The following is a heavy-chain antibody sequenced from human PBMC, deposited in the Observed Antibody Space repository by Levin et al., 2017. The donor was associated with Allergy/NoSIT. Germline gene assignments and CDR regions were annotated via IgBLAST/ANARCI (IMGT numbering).Heavy chain of an antibody. J-gene: IGHJ2*01. Sequence: ASETLSLTCTVSGDSFSSGAYYWSWIRQPAGRGLEWIGRIYASGSTNYNPSLKRRVTISLDTSKKQFSLKLSSVTAADTAVYYCARAAHSYGPTYWYLDLWGRGTLVTVSS. CDR2: IYASGST. CDR1: GDSFSSGAYY. D-gene: IGHD5-18*01. V-gene: IGHV4-61*02. CDR3: ARAAHSYGPTYWYLDL.